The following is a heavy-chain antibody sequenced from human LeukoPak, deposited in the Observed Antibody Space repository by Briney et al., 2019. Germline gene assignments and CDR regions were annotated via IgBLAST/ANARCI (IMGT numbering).Heavy chain of an antibody. J-gene: IGHJ4*02. CDR3: AKDLTDGSYYAFDY. Sequence: LSLTCTVSGGSISSGGYYWSWIRQHPGKGLEWVAVISYDGNNKYYADSVKGRFTISRDNSKNTLYLQMNSLRAEDMAVYYCAKDLTDGSYYAFDYWGQGTLVTVSS. CDR2: ISYDGNNK. CDR1: GGSISSGG. D-gene: IGHD1-26*01. V-gene: IGHV3-30*18.